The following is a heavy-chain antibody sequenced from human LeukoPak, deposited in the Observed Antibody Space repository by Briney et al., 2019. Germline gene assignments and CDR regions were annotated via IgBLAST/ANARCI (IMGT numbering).Heavy chain of an antibody. Sequence: PGGSLRLSCAASGFTFSSYAMNWVRQAPGKGLEGVSGTGSTGVSTFYADSVKGRFTVSRDNSKSTLSLQMNSLRAEDTAVYYCAKDPGVVPAHYFDYWGQGTLVTVSS. J-gene: IGHJ4*02. V-gene: IGHV3-23*01. CDR2: TGSTGVST. CDR3: AKDPGVVPAHYFDY. D-gene: IGHD2-2*01. CDR1: GFTFSSYA.